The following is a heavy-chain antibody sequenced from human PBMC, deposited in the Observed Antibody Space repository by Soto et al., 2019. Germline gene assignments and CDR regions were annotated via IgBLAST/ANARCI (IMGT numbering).Heavy chain of an antibody. CDR3: ARDRRYYDSSGYTYFDY. D-gene: IGHD3-22*01. CDR2: IIPIFGTA. Sequence: SVKVSCKASGGTFSSYAISWVRQAPGQGLEWMGGIIPIFGTANYAQKFQGRVMITADESTSTAYMELSSLRSEDTAVYYCARDRRYYDSSGYTYFDYRGQGTLVTVSS. CDR1: GGTFSSYA. J-gene: IGHJ4*02. V-gene: IGHV1-69*13.